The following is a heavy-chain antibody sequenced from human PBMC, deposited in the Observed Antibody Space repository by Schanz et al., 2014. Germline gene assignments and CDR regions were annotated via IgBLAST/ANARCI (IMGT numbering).Heavy chain of an antibody. D-gene: IGHD2-21*01. CDR1: GFTFSDYY. V-gene: IGHV3-11*01. CDR3: AKGQLLSYYFDY. CDR2: ISSSGSTT. Sequence: QVQLVESGGGLVKPGGSLRLSCAASGFTFSDYYMSWIRQAPGKGLQCVSHISSSGSTTYYADSVKGRFTISRDNAKNALYLQMNSLRADDTAVYYCAKGQLLSYYFDYWGQGTLVTVSS. J-gene: IGHJ4*02.